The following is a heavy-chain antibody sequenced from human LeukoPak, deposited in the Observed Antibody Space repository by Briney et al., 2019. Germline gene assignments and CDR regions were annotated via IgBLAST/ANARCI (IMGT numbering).Heavy chain of an antibody. V-gene: IGHV3-30-3*01. D-gene: IGHD6-6*01. J-gene: IGHJ4*02. Sequence: GSLRLSCAASGFTFSSYAMHRVRQAPGKGLEWVAVISYDGSNKYYADSVKGRFTISRDNSKNTLYLQMNSLRAEDTAVYYCASPEYSSSSGDYWGQGTLVTVSS. CDR3: ASPEYSSSSGDY. CDR1: GFTFSSYA. CDR2: ISYDGSNK.